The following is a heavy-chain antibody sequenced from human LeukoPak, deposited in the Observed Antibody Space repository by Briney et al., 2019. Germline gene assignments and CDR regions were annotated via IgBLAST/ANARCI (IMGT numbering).Heavy chain of an antibody. Sequence: GGSLRLSCSASGFTFSSYAMHWVRQAPGKGLGYVSAISSNGGSTYYADSVKGRFTISRDNSKNTLYLQMSSLRAEDTAVYYCVKLDLAVAGSVLDPWGQGTLVTVSS. CDR3: VKLDLAVAGSVLDP. CDR1: GFTFSSYA. V-gene: IGHV3-64D*09. D-gene: IGHD6-19*01. J-gene: IGHJ5*02. CDR2: ISSNGGST.